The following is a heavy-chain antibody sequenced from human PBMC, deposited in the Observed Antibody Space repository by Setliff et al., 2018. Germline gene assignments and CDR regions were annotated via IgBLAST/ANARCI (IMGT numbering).Heavy chain of an antibody. Sequence: SETLSLTCTVSGGSISNYYWSWIRQPAGKGLEWIGRIYTSGSTNYNPSLKSRVTISVDTSKNQFSLKLSSVTAADTAVYYCARDSNYYGSGTKSGDYGMDVWGQGTTVTVSS. V-gene: IGHV4-4*07. CDR2: IYTSGST. D-gene: IGHD3-10*01. J-gene: IGHJ6*02. CDR3: ARDSNYYGSGTKSGDYGMDV. CDR1: GGSISNYY.